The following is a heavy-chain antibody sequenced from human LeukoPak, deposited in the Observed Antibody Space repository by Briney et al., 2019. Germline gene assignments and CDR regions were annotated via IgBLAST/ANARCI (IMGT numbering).Heavy chain of an antibody. V-gene: IGHV1-2*02. J-gene: IGHJ4*02. CDR3: AREATIVATIIDY. D-gene: IGHD5-12*01. CDR2: INPNSGGT. CDR1: GYTFTGYY. Sequence: ASVKVSCKASGYTFTGYYMHWVRQAPGQGLEGMGWINPNSGGTNYAQKFQGRVTMTRDTSISTAYMELSRLRSDDTAVYYCAREATIVATIIDYWGQGTLVTVSS.